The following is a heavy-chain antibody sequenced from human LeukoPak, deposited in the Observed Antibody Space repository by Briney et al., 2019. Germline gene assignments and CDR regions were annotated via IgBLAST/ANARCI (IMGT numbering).Heavy chain of an antibody. CDR2: IYYSGST. CDR1: GGSISSYY. D-gene: IGHD3-22*01. Sequence: SETLSLTCTVSGGSISSYYWSWIRQPPGKGLEWIGYIYYSGSTNYNPSLKSRVTISVDTSKNQFSLKLSSVTAADTAVYYCAREVVPGYYDSSGSHRQSLFGFQHWGQGTLVTVSS. V-gene: IGHV4-59*12. J-gene: IGHJ1*01. CDR3: AREVVPGYYDSSGSHRQSLFGFQH.